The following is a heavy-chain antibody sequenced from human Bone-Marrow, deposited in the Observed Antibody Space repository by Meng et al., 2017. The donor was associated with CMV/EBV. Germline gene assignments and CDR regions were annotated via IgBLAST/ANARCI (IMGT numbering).Heavy chain of an antibody. CDR2: ISSSSSYI. D-gene: IGHD3-22*01. Sequence: GGSLRLSCAASGFTFSSYSMNWVRQAPGKGLEWVSSISSSSSYIYYADSVKGRFTISRDNAKHSLYLQMNSLRAEDTAVYYCAREKTYYDSSGLDYWGQGTLVAFSS. CDR1: GFTFSSYS. V-gene: IGHV3-21*01. J-gene: IGHJ4*02. CDR3: AREKTYYDSSGLDY.